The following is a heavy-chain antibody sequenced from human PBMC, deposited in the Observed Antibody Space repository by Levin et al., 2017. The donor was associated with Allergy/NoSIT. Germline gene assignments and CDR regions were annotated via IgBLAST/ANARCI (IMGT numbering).Heavy chain of an antibody. V-gene: IGHV3-7*03. Sequence: PGGSLRLSCVASGFTFSSCWMSWVRQAPGKGLEWVANIKEDGSQKYYADSVKGRFTISRDNANNSLYLQMTYLGADDTAVYYCARDTTLAGEAWGQGTLVTVSS. CDR2: IKEDGSQK. J-gene: IGHJ5*02. CDR3: ARDTTLAGEA. CDR1: GFTFSSCW. D-gene: IGHD6-19*01.